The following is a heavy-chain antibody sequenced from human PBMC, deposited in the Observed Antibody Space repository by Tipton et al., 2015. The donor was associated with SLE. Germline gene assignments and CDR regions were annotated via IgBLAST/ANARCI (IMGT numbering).Heavy chain of an antibody. V-gene: IGHV4-39*07. D-gene: IGHD6-19*01. CDR2: INHSGRT. CDR1: GGSISSGSYY. Sequence: TLSLTCTVSGGSISSGSYYWSWIRQPPGQGLEWIGEINHSGRTNYNPSLKSRVTISVDTSKNQFSLKLSSVTAADTAVYYCARSMRVGSEDYWGQGTLVTVSS. J-gene: IGHJ4*02. CDR3: ARSMRVGSEDY.